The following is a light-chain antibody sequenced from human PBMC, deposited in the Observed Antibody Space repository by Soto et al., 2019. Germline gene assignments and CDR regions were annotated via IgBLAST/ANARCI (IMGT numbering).Light chain of an antibody. CDR1: SSDVGSYDL. J-gene: IGLJ2*01. Sequence: QSALTQPASVSGSPGQSITISCTGTSSDVGSYDLVSWYQHHPGNAPKVMIYEVSKRPSGLSNRFSASKSGNTASLTISGLQAEDEADYYCSSYAGSPTYVVFGGGTKGTVL. CDR3: SSYAGSPTYVV. V-gene: IGLV2-23*02. CDR2: EVS.